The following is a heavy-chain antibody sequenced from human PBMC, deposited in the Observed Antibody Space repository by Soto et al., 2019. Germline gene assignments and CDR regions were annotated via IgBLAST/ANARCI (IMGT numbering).Heavy chain of an antibody. CDR3: AKDASCYSCGA. J-gene: IGHJ4*02. CDR2: IHYGGST. Sequence: QLQLQESGPGLVKPSETLSLTCAVSGGSISSSNLYWGWFRQPPGKGLEWIGSIHYGGSTYYNPALESRVTISVDTSKNHFSLNVSSVNAADTAVYYCAKDASCYSCGAWGQGALVTVSS. CDR1: GGSISSSNLY. D-gene: IGHD2-15*01. V-gene: IGHV4-39*02.